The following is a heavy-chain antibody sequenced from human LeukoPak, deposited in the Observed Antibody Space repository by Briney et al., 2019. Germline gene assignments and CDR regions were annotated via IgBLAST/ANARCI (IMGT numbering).Heavy chain of an antibody. Sequence: GGSLRLSCAASGFTVSSNYMSWVRQAPGKGLEWVSGISGSGGSTYYADSVKGRFTISRDNSKNTLYLQMNSLRAEDTAVYYCANPVTNGDYWGQGTLVTVSS. J-gene: IGHJ4*02. CDR1: GFTVSSNY. D-gene: IGHD2-8*01. V-gene: IGHV3-23*01. CDR3: ANPVTNGDY. CDR2: ISGSGGST.